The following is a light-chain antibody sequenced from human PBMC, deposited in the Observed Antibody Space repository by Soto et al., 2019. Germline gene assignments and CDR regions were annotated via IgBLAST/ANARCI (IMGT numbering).Light chain of an antibody. V-gene: IGKV1-5*03. CDR1: QSIRGW. CDR2: KAS. Sequence: DIQMTQSPSTLSASVGDRVIITCRASQSIRGWLAWYQQKPGIAPKLLIYKASAPQDGVPPRFSGSELGTQFTLTISSLQPDDCGLYYYHQYDVYSTFGQWTKVDIK. CDR3: HQYDVYST. J-gene: IGKJ1*01.